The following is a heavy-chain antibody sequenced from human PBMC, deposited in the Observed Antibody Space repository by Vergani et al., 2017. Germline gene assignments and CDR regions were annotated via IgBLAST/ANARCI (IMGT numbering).Heavy chain of an antibody. CDR1: GYTFTSYG. V-gene: IGHV1-18*01. D-gene: IGHD4-11*01. CDR2: ISAYNGNT. CDR3: ARDSLNDYRNMDV. J-gene: IGHJ6*03. Sequence: QVQLVQSGAEVKKPGASVKVSCKASGYTFTSYGISWVRQAPGQGLEWMGWISAYNGNTNYAQKFQGRVTMTRDTSISTAYMELSRLRSEDTGVYYCARDSLNDYRNMDVWGKGTTVTVSS.